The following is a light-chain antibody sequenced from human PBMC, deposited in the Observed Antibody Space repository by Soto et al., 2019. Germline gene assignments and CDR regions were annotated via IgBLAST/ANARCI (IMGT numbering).Light chain of an antibody. CDR2: DAS. Sequence: EIVLTQSPATLSLSPGERATLSCRASQSVSSYLAWYQQKPGQSPRLLIYDASTRAPGIPARFSGSGTGTDFTLTISSLEPEDSAVYHCQQRSNWPSITFGQGTRWRL. CDR3: QQRSNWPSIT. CDR1: QSVSSY. J-gene: IGKJ5*01. V-gene: IGKV3-11*01.